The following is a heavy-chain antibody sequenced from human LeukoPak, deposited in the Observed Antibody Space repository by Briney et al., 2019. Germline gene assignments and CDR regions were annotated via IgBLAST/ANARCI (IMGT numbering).Heavy chain of an antibody. CDR1: GFTFGDYA. J-gene: IGHJ6*02. V-gene: IGHV3-49*04. Sequence: PGRSLRLSCTASGFTFGDYAMSWVRQAPGKGLEWVGFIRSKAYGGTTEYAASVKGRFTISRDDSKSIAYLQMNSLKTEDTAVYYCTREHSSGWFEWGNYYYYYGMDVWGQGTTVTVSS. CDR2: IRSKAYGGTT. D-gene: IGHD6-19*01. CDR3: TREHSSGWFEWGNYYYYYGMDV.